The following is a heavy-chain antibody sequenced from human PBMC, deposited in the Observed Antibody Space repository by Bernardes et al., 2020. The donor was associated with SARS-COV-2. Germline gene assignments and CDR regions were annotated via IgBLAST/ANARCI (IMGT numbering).Heavy chain of an antibody. CDR3: ARDSVATIGAYFQH. V-gene: IGHV1-2*02. Sequence: ASVKVSCMASGYTFSGYYMHWVRQAPGQGLEWMGWINPNSGGTNYAQKFQGRVTMTRDKSISTAYMELSRLRSDDTAVYYCARDSVATIGAYFQHWGQGTLVTVSS. CDR1: GYTFSGYY. CDR2: INPNSGGT. D-gene: IGHD5-12*01. J-gene: IGHJ1*01.